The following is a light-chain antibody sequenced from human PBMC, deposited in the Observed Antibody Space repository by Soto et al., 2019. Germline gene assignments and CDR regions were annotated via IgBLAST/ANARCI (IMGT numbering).Light chain of an antibody. Sequence: QSALTQPASVSGSPGQSLTISCTGTSSDVGAYNYVSRYQQHPGKAPKLMIYDVSNRPSGVSNRFSGSKSGNTASLTISGLQAEDEADYYCSSYTSSSTLVVFGGGTKLTVL. CDR1: SSDVGAYNY. V-gene: IGLV2-14*01. J-gene: IGLJ2*01. CDR3: SSYTSSSTLVV. CDR2: DVS.